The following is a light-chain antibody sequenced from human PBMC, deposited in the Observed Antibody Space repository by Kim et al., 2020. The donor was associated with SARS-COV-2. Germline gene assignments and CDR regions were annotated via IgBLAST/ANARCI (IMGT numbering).Light chain of an antibody. J-gene: IGKJ2*01. Sequence: DIQMTQSPSSLSASVGDRVTITCRASQSISSYLNWYQQKPGKAPKLLIYAASSLQSGVPSRFSGSVSGTDFTLTISSLQPEDFATYYCQQSYSTPPETFGQGTKLEI. CDR1: QSISSY. CDR3: QQSYSTPPET. V-gene: IGKV1-39*01. CDR2: AAS.